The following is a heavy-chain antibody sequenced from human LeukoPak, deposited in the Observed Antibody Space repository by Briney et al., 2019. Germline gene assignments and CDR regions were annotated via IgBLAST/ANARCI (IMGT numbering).Heavy chain of an antibody. CDR2: MNPNSGNT. J-gene: IGHJ6*03. CDR1: GYTFTSYD. D-gene: IGHD5-12*01. Sequence: ASVKVSCKASGYTFTSYDINWVRQATGQGLEWMGWMNPNSGNTGYAQKFQGRVTITRNTSISTAYMELSSLRSEDTAVYYCARGRVATISYHYYYMDVWGKGTTVTVSS. V-gene: IGHV1-8*03. CDR3: ARGRVATISYHYYYMDV.